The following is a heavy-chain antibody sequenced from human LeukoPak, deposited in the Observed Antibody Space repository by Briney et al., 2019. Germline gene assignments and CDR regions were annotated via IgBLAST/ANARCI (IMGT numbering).Heavy chain of an antibody. CDR1: GYTFTNYW. CDR3: ARRGSGWYVDY. V-gene: IGHV5-51*01. D-gene: IGHD6-19*01. Sequence: GESLKISCKVSGYTFTNYWIGWVRQMPGKGLEWMGIIYPGDSDTRYSPSFQGQVTISADKSINTAYLQWSSLKASDTAMYYCARRGSGWYVDYWGQGTLVTVSS. CDR2: IYPGDSDT. J-gene: IGHJ4*02.